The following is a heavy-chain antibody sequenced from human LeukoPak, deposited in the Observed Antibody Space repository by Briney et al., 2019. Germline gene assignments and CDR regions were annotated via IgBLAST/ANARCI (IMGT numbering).Heavy chain of an antibody. CDR1: DGSITND. CDR2: VHYSGTT. D-gene: IGHD4-17*01. V-gene: IGHV4-59*01. Sequence: SETLSLTCTVSDGSITNDWSWVRQPPGKGLEFIGHVHYSGTTNYNPTLRSRVTISIDTSKKHFFLKLKSVTAADTAVYYCATGYGDFRVEGRYFYSWGQGTLVTVSS. CDR3: ATGYGDFRVEGRYFYS. J-gene: IGHJ4*02.